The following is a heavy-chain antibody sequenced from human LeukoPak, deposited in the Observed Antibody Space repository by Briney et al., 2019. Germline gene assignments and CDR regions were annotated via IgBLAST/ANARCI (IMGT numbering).Heavy chain of an antibody. V-gene: IGHV4-59*01. CDR1: GGSITTYF. D-gene: IGHD2-21*02. J-gene: IGHJ3*02. Sequence: SETLSLTCTVSGGSITTYFWSWIRQAPGKGLEWIGFINYSGSTISNPALKSRLTMSIDTSRNHFSLKLSSVAAADTAVYYCARGLYCGGDFFPDGFDIWGQGTMVTVSS. CDR2: INYSGST. CDR3: ARGLYCGGDFFPDGFDI.